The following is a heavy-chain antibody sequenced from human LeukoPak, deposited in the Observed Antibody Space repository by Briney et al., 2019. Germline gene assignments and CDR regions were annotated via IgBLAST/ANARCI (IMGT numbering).Heavy chain of an antibody. Sequence: PGGSLRLSCAASGFTFSSYWMSWVRQAPGKGLEWVANIKQDGSEKYYVDSVKGRFTISRDSAKNSLYLQMNSLRAEDTAVYYCARGYYYDSSGYYRPGAFDIWGQGTMVTVSS. V-gene: IGHV3-7*01. D-gene: IGHD3-22*01. CDR2: IKQDGSEK. CDR3: ARGYYYDSSGYYRPGAFDI. J-gene: IGHJ3*02. CDR1: GFTFSSYW.